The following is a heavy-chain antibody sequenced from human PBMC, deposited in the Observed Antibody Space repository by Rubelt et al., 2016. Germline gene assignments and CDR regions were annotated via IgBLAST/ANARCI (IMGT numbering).Heavy chain of an antibody. D-gene: IGHD6-13*01. CDR2: IKQDGSEE. CDR3: ARDRGSDSSSFGAFDI. Sequence: EVQLVESGGGLVQPGGSLRLSCAASGFTFSSYWMSWVRQAPGKGLEWVANIKQDGSEEYYVDSGKGRFTISRDNAKNSLYLQMNSLRAEDTAVDYCARDRGSDSSSFGAFDIWGQGTMVTVSS. V-gene: IGHV3-7*03. CDR1: GFTFSSYW. J-gene: IGHJ3*02.